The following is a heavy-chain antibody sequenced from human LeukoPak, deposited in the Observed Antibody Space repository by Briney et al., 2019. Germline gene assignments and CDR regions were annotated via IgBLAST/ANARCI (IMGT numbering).Heavy chain of an antibody. D-gene: IGHD6-6*01. CDR2: IYSGGST. J-gene: IGHJ6*04. Sequence: GGSLRLSRAASRFTLRSNYMRWVRQAPGKGLEGVSVIYSGGSTYYADPVKGRFTISRDNSKHHLYLQITSLSAEGRAGYYFARGHGWRVWNVWGKGTTVTVSS. CDR3: ARGHGWRVWNV. CDR1: RFTLRSNY. V-gene: IGHV3-53*01.